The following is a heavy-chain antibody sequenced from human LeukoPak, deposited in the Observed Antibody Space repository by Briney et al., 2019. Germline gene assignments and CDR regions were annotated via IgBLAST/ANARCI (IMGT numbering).Heavy chain of an antibody. D-gene: IGHD3/OR15-3a*01. Sequence: GGSLRLSCAASGFTLSRYWMSWVRQAPGKGLEWVANIKQDGSEKYYVESVKGRFTISRDNAKNSLYLQMNSLRAEDTAVYHCARLDYFFDYWGQGTLVTVSS. V-gene: IGHV3-7*01. CDR2: IKQDGSEK. CDR1: GFTLSRYW. CDR3: ARLDYFFDY. J-gene: IGHJ4*02.